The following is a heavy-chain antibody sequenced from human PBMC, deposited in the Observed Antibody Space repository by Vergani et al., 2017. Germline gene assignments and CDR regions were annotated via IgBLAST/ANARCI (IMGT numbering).Heavy chain of an antibody. CDR2: ISWDGGST. Sequence: EVQLVESGGVVVQPGGSLRLSCAASGFTFDDYTMHWVRQAPGKGLEWVSLISWDGGSTYYADSVKGRFTISRDNSKNSLYLQMNSLRTEDTALYYCAKVGLLATDDAFDIGGQGTMVTVSS. V-gene: IGHV3-43*01. CDR3: AKVGLLATDDAFDI. J-gene: IGHJ3*02. CDR1: GFTFDDYT. D-gene: IGHD4/OR15-4a*01.